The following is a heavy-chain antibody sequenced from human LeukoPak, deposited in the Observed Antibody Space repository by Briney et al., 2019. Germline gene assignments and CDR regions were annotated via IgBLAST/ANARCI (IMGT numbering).Heavy chain of an antibody. J-gene: IGHJ4*02. CDR3: ARDISGWLDY. D-gene: IGHD6-19*01. Sequence: PGGSLRLSCAASGFTFSSYSMNWVRQAPGKGLEWVSSISSSTIYIYYADSVKGRLTISRDNAKNSLYLQMNRLRAEDTAVYYCARDISGWLDYWGQGTLVTVSS. V-gene: IGHV3-21*01. CDR1: GFTFSSYS. CDR2: ISSSTIYI.